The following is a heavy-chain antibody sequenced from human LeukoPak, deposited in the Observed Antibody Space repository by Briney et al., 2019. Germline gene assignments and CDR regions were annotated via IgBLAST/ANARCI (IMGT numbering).Heavy chain of an antibody. CDR3: ARGRRDGYSNYWYFDL. Sequence: GSLRLSCVASGFTFSSYEMTWVRQPPGKGLEWIGSIYYSGSTYYNPSLKSRVTISVDTSKNQFSLKLSSVTAADTAVYYCARGRRDGYSNYWYFDLWGRGTLVTVSS. D-gene: IGHD5-24*01. CDR1: GFTFSSYE. V-gene: IGHV4-39*07. J-gene: IGHJ2*01. CDR2: IYYSGST.